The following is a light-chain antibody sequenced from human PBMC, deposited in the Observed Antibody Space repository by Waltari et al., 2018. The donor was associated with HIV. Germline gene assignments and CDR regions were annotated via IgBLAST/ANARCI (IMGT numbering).Light chain of an antibody. CDR1: QSISGW. CDR3: QQYNSYWT. Sequence: DIQMTQSPSPRSASVGDRVTITCRPSQSISGWVAWYQQKPGKAPKLLIYKASSLESGVPSRFSGSGSGTDFTLTISSLQPDDFATYYCQQYNSYWTFGQGTKVEIK. CDR2: KAS. J-gene: IGKJ1*01. V-gene: IGKV1-5*03.